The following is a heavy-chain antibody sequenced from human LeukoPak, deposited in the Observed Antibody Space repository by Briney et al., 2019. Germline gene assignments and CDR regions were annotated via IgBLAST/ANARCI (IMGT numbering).Heavy chain of an antibody. D-gene: IGHD6-13*01. Sequence: GGSLRLSCAASGFTFDDYAMHWVRQAPGKGLEWVSGISWNSGIIGYADSVKGRFTISRDNAKNSLYLQMNSLRAEDTALYYCAKSSYGYSSSWSLSLDYWGQGTLVTVSS. CDR1: GFTFDDYA. J-gene: IGHJ4*02. CDR2: ISWNSGII. CDR3: AKSSYGYSSSWSLSLDY. V-gene: IGHV3-9*01.